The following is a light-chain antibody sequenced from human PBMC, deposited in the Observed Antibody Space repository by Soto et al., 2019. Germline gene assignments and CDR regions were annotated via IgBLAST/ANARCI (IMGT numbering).Light chain of an antibody. CDR2: DAS. Sequence: IVLTQSPGTLSLSPGERATLSCRASQSVGANLAWYQQKPGQAPRLLIWDASSRATGIPARFSGSGSGTEFTLTISSLEPEDFAVYYCQHRTNWPAFGGGTKVDI. CDR1: QSVGAN. J-gene: IGKJ4*01. CDR3: QHRTNWPA. V-gene: IGKV3-11*01.